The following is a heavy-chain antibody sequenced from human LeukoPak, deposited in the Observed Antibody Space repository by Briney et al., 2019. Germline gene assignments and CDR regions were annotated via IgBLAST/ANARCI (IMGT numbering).Heavy chain of an antibody. CDR2: INHSGST. CDR3: ARTIAVAGARWFDP. CDR1: GGSFSGYY. Sequence: SETLSLTCAVYGGSFSGYYWSWIRQPPGKGLEWIGEINHSGSTNYNPSLKSRVTISVDKSKNQFSLKLSSVTAADTAVYYCARTIAVAGARWFDPWGQGTLVTVSS. J-gene: IGHJ5*02. D-gene: IGHD6-19*01. V-gene: IGHV4-34*01.